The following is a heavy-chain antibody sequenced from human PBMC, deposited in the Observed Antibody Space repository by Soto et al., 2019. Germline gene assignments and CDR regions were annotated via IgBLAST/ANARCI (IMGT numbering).Heavy chain of an antibody. CDR1: GGSISSGGYY. V-gene: IGHV4-31*03. J-gene: IGHJ4*02. CDR3: AISSTGWEYYFDY. D-gene: IGHD1-1*01. CDR2: IYYSGST. Sequence: PSETLSLTCTVSGGSISSGGYYWSWIRQHPGKGLEWIGYIYYSGSTYYNPSLKSRVTISVDTSKNQFSLKLSSVTAADTAVYYCAISSTGWEYYFDYWCQGTLVTVSS.